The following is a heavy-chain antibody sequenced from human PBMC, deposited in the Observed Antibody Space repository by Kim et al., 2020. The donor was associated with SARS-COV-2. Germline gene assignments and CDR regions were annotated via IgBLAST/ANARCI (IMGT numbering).Heavy chain of an antibody. CDR2: INHSGST. Sequence: SETLSLACAVYGGSFSGYYWSWIRQPPGKGLEWIGEINHSGSTNYNPSLKSRVTISVDTSKNQFSLKLSSVTAADTAVYYCVGGEGELLDYWGQGTLVTVSS. V-gene: IGHV4-34*01. D-gene: IGHD1-26*01. CDR3: VGGEGELLDY. CDR1: GGSFSGYY. J-gene: IGHJ4*02.